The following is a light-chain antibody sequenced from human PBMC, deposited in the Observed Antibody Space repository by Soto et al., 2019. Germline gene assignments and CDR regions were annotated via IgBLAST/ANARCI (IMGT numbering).Light chain of an antibody. V-gene: IGKV3-20*01. CDR3: QQYGSSPRS. CDR2: GAS. Sequence: EIVLTQSPGTLSLSPGERATLSCRASQSGSSSYLAWYQQKPGQAPRLLIYGASRRAAGIPDRFSGSGSATDFTLTNSGLEPEDFAVYYCQQYGSSPRSFGPGPKVEIK. CDR1: QSGSSSY. J-gene: IGKJ1*01.